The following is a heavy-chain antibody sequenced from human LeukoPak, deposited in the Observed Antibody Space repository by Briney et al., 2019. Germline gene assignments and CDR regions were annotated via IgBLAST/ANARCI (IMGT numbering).Heavy chain of an antibody. CDR3: AKASTYSSGWLFDY. Sequence: GRSLRLSCAASGFTFDDYAMHWVRQAPGKGLEGVSGISWNSGSIGYADSVKGRFTISRDNAKNSLYLQMNSLRAEDTALYYCAKASTYSSGWLFDYWGQGTLVTVSS. D-gene: IGHD6-19*01. CDR1: GFTFDDYA. CDR2: ISWNSGSI. V-gene: IGHV3-9*01. J-gene: IGHJ4*02.